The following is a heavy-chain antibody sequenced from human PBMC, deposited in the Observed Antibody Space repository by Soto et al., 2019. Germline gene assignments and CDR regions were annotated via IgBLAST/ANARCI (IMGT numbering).Heavy chain of an antibody. J-gene: IGHJ6*02. V-gene: IGHV1-69*13. D-gene: IGHD6-6*01. CDR2: IIPIFGTA. CDR1: GGTFSSYV. CDR3: ARGYSSSSSGYYYYYYCMDV. Sequence: GASVKVSCKASGGTFSSYVISWVRQAPGQGLEWMGGIIPIFGTANYAQKFQGRVTITADESTSTAYMELSSLRSEDTAVYYCARGYSSSSSGYYYYYYCMDVWDQGTTVTVSS.